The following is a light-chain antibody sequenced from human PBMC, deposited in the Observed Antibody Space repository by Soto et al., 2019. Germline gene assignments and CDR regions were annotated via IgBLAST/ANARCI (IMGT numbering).Light chain of an antibody. V-gene: IGLV1-40*01. CDR3: RSYDTSPSGLV. CDR2: GNS. Sequence: QSVLTQPPSVSGAPGQRVTISCTGSSSNIGAGYDVHWYQQLPGTAPKLLIYGNSNRPSGVPDRFSGSKSGTSASLAITGVQPEEEEDYYCRSYDTSPSGLVFGAGTKLTVL. J-gene: IGLJ1*01. CDR1: SSNIGAGYD.